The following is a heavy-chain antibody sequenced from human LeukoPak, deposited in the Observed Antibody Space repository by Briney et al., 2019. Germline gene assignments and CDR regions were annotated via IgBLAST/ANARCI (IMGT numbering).Heavy chain of an antibody. CDR3: ARAPEGAAAGTVDY. CDR2: INSDGSST. Sequence: PGGSLRLSCAASGFTFSSYWMHWVRQAPGKGLVWVSRINSDGSSTSYADSVKGRFTVSRDNAKNTLYLQMNSLRAEDTAVYYCARAPEGAAAGTVDYWGQGTLVTVSS. D-gene: IGHD6-13*01. CDR1: GFTFSSYW. V-gene: IGHV3-74*01. J-gene: IGHJ4*02.